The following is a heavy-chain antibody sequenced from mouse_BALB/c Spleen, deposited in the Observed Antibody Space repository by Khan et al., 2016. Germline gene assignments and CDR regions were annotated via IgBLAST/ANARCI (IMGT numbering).Heavy chain of an antibody. D-gene: IGHD2-4*01. J-gene: IGHJ4*01. CDR3: AGIYCDYEGYAMDY. V-gene: IGHV9-4*02. Sequence: QIQLVQSGPELKKPGETVRISCKASGYTFTTAGMQWVQKMPGKGLKWIGWINTHSGVPKYAEDFKGRFAFSLDTSASTAYLQISNLKNEDTATYFCAGIYCDYEGYAMDYWGQGTSVTVSS. CDR2: INTHSGVP. CDR1: GYTFTTAG.